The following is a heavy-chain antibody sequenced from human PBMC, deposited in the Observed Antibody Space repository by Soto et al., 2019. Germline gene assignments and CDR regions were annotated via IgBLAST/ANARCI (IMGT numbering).Heavy chain of an antibody. Sequence: QVQLQESGPGLVKPSGTLSLTCAVSSGSITSSNWWSWVRQPPGKGLEGIGEIFHNGNTYYNPSLKSRVTMSVDTSKNQFSLNLGSVPAADTAVYYCARRTWGMDVWGQGTTVTVSS. D-gene: IGHD2-8*01. CDR3: ARRTWGMDV. J-gene: IGHJ6*02. CDR1: SGSITSSNW. V-gene: IGHV4-4*02. CDR2: IFHNGNT.